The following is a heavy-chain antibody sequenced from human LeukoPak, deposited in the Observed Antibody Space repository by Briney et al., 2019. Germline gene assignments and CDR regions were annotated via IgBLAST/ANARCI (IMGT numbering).Heavy chain of an antibody. J-gene: IGHJ6*03. CDR2: ISGSGGST. CDR3: AKVSGTVSYYYYYMDV. V-gene: IGHV3-23*01. D-gene: IGHD4-11*01. CDR1: GFTFSSYA. Sequence: GGSLRLSCAASGFTFSSYAMSWVRQAPGKGLEWVSAISGSGGSTYYADSVKGRFTISRDNSKNTRYLQMNSLRAEDTAVYYCAKVSGTVSYYYYYMDVWGKGTTVTISS.